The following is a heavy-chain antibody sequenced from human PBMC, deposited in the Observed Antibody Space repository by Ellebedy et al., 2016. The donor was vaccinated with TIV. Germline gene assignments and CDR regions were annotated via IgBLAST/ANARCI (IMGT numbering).Heavy chain of an antibody. CDR2: IHNSGST. J-gene: IGHJ4*02. CDR3: ARAPADTQQSPLDY. Sequence: MPGGSLRLSCSVFGGSINTNNYWGWIRQPPGKGLEWIGSIHNSGSTNYNPSLKSRVTISVDKSKNQFSLKLTSVTAADTAVYYCARAPADTQQSPLDYWGQGTLVTVSS. D-gene: IGHD6-13*01. CDR1: GGSINTNNY. V-gene: IGHV4-39*07.